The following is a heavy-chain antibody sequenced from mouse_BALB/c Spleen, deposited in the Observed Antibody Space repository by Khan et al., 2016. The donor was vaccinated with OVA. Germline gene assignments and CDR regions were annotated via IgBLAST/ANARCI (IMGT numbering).Heavy chain of an antibody. V-gene: IGHV9-3-1*01. J-gene: IGHJ4*01. CDR1: GYTFTNYG. CDR3: ARPPDFSDTLDY. Sequence: QIQLVQSGPELKKPGETVKISCKASGYTFTNYGMNWVKQSPGKALKWMGWINTYTGEPTYADDFKGRFAFSLETSASTAYLQINNLKNEDTATYLCARPPDFSDTLDYWGQGTSVTVSA. CDR2: INTYTGEP.